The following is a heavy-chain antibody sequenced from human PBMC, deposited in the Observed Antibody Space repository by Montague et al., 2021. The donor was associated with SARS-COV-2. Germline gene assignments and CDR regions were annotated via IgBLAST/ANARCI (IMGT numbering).Heavy chain of an antibody. CDR1: GASISGGNYN. D-gene: IGHD2/OR15-2a*01. Sequence: TLSLTCTVSGASISGGNYNWIWIRPLPGQVLDWTGYIHHSGSTYYTPSLQSRVAISVDTSKNEFSLKMTAVTAADTAVYYCARDGDEGYFFEYWGKGLLVTVSS. CDR3: ARDGDEGYFFEY. V-gene: IGHV4-31*03. J-gene: IGHJ4*02. CDR2: IHHSGST.